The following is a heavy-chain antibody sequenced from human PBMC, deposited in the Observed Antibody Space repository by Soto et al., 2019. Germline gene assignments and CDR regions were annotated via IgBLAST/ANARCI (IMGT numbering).Heavy chain of an antibody. V-gene: IGHV1-46*01. J-gene: IGHJ4*02. CDR3: ARDVGYSGTGDY. D-gene: IGHD5-12*01. CDR2: INPSGGGT. CDR1: GYTFTTYY. Sequence: ASVKVSCKASGYTFTTYYIRWVRQAPGQGLEWMGIINPSGGGTSYAQKLQGRVTMTTDTSTSTAYMELRSLRSDDTAVYYCARDVGYSGTGDYWGQGTLVTVS.